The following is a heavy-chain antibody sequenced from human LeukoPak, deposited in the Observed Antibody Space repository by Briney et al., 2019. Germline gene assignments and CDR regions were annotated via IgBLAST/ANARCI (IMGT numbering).Heavy chain of an antibody. CDR2: ISSSSSYI. J-gene: IGHJ4*02. CDR3: ARDRGGARPIDY. V-gene: IGHV3-21*01. CDR1: GFTFSSYS. Sequence: PGGSLRLSCAASGFTFSSYSMNWVRQAPGKGLEWVSSISSSSSYIYYADSVKGRFTISRDNAKNSLYLQMNSLRAEDTAVYYCARDRGGARPIDYWGQGTLVTVSS. D-gene: IGHD1-26*01.